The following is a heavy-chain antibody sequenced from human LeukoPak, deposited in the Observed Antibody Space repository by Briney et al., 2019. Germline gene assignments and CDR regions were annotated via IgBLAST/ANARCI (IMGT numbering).Heavy chain of an antibody. CDR3: ARDVGSGSSDWFDP. D-gene: IGHD1-26*01. CDR1: GGSISSSSYY. J-gene: IGHJ5*02. CDR2: ISSSGSTI. Sequence: PSETLSLTCTVSGGSISSSSYYWGWIRQPPGKGLEWVSYISSSGSTIYYADSVKGRFTISRDNAKNSLYLQMNSLRAEDTAVYYCARDVGSGSSDWFDPWGQGTLVTVSS. V-gene: IGHV3-11*04.